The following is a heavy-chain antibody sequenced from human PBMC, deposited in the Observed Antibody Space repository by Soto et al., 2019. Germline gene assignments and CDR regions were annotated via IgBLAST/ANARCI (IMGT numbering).Heavy chain of an antibody. CDR3: TTDLWRIAVVVGSTGYFNP. J-gene: IGHJ5*02. V-gene: IGHV3-15*01. CDR1: GFTFSDAW. D-gene: IGHD2-15*01. CDR2: IKSKSDGGTT. Sequence: GGSLRLSCAASGFTFSDAWMSWVRQAPGKGLDWVGRIKSKSDGGTTEYAAPVRGRFTISRDDSKNTLYLQMNSLKTEDTAVYYCTTDLWRIAVVVGSTGYFNPWGQGTPVTVYS.